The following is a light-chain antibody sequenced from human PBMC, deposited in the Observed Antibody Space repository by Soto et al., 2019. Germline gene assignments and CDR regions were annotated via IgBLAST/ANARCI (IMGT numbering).Light chain of an antibody. J-gene: IGLJ2*01. CDR3: SSYATINTVVL. CDR2: DVT. V-gene: IGLV2-14*03. Sequence: QSALTQPASVSGSLGQSITISCTGTTSDIGAYNYVSWYQHHPGKAPKLLIYDVTDRPSGVSDRFSGSKSGNTASLTISGLQAEDEADYFCSSYATINTVVLFGGGTKVPS. CDR1: TSDIGAYNY.